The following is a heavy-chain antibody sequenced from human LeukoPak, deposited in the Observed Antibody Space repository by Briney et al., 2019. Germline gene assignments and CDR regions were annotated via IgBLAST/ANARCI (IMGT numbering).Heavy chain of an antibody. Sequence: ASVKVSCKASGYTFTGYYMHWVRQAPGQGLEWMGRINPNSGGTNYAQKFQGRVTMTRDTSISTAYMELSRLRSDDTAAYYCARMSFGGWYYYGSGSSDYWGQGTLVTVSS. J-gene: IGHJ4*02. CDR3: ARMSFGGWYYYGSGSSDY. V-gene: IGHV1-2*06. CDR1: GYTFTGYY. D-gene: IGHD3-10*01. CDR2: INPNSGGT.